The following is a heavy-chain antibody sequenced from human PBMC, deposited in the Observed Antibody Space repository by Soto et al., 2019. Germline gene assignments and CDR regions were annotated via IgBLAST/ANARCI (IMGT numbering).Heavy chain of an antibody. Sequence: EVQLVQSGAEVKKPGESLRISCKGSGYSFTSYWISWVRQMPGKGLEWMGRIESSDSYTTYSPSFRGHVTISADKCISTAYLQWSSLKASDTAMYYWASGLLRFLQWRADFDVWGQGTMVTVSS. J-gene: IGHJ3*01. CDR2: IESSDSYT. CDR3: ASGLLRFLQWRADFDV. V-gene: IGHV5-10-1*03. CDR1: GYSFTSYW. D-gene: IGHD3-3*01.